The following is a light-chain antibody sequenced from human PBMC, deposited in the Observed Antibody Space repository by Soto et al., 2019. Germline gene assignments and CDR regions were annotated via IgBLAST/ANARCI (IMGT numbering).Light chain of an antibody. J-gene: IGKJ4*01. CDR1: QGITTW. CDR2: AAS. V-gene: IGKV1-12*01. CDR3: QQYNNWPPLT. Sequence: DIQMTQSPSSVSASTGDSVNITCRASQGITTWLAWYQQKPGKAPKLLIYAASSLQSGVPSRFSGSGSGTDFTLTISSLQPEDFAVYYCQQYNNWPPLTFGGGTQVDIK.